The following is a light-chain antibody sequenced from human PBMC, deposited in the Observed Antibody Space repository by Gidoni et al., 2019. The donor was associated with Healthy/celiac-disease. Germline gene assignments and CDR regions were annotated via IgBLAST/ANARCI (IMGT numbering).Light chain of an antibody. CDR2: ETS. J-gene: IGLJ2*01. Sequence: QAVVTQSPSLTVSSGGTVTPTCGSSTGAVTSGHYPYWFQQKPGQAPGTLIYETSDKHSWTPARCSGSLLGGKAALTRSGAQPEDEAEYYCLLSYSGARVVFGGGTKLTV. V-gene: IGLV7-46*01. CDR3: LLSYSGARVV. CDR1: TGAVTSGHY.